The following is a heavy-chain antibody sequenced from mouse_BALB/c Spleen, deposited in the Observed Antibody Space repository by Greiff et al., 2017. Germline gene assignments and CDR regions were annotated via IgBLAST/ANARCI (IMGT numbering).Heavy chain of an antibody. CDR3: ARDSSGAMDY. J-gene: IGHJ4*01. Sequence: QVQLKQSGAELVRPGVSVKISCKGSGYTFTDYAMHWVKQSHAKSLEWIGVISTYYGDASYNQKFKGKATMTVDRSSSTAYMELARLTSEDSAIYYCARDSSGAMDYWGQGTSVTVSS. CDR2: ISTYYGDA. V-gene: IGHV1S137*01. D-gene: IGHD3-2*01. CDR1: GYTFTDYA.